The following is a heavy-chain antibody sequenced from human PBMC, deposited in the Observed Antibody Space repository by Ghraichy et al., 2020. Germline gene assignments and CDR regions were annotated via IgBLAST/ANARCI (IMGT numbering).Heavy chain of an antibody. J-gene: IGHJ6*02. V-gene: IGHV3-30*18. D-gene: IGHD3-22*01. Sequence: GESLNISCAASGFTFSSYGMHWVRQAPGKGLEWVAVISYDGSNKYYADSVKGRFTISRGNSKNTLYLQMNSLRAEDTAVYYCAKDLYYYDSSGYAGYYYYYGMDVWGQGTTVTVSS. CDR1: GFTFSSYG. CDR2: ISYDGSNK. CDR3: AKDLYYYDSSGYAGYYYYYGMDV.